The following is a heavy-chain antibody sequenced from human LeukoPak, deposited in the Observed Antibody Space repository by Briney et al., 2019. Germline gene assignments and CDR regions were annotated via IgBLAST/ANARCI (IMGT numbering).Heavy chain of an antibody. CDR2: VYYTGST. CDR3: ARSQNYYGSGDY. CDR1: AGSVTNGDYY. V-gene: IGHV4-61*08. J-gene: IGHJ4*02. Sequence: SETLSLTCTVSAGSVTNGDYYWSWLRQPPEKALEWIGFVYYTGSTYYTPSLEGRATISVDTSKNQFSVKLSSVTAADTAVYYCARSQNYYGSGDYWSLGTLVTVSS. D-gene: IGHD3-10*01.